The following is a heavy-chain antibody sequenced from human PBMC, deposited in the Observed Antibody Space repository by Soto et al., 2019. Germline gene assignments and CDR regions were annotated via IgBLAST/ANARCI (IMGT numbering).Heavy chain of an antibody. J-gene: IGHJ4*02. CDR1: GGSFSGYY. CDR3: AIGPRMWLAGGGY. D-gene: IGHD6-19*01. CDR2: INHSGIT. Sequence: PSETLSLTCAVYGGSFSGYYWSWIRQPPGKGLEWLGEINHSGITDYNPSLKSRITISIDTSKKQFSLKLNSVTAADTAVYYCAIGPRMWLAGGGYWGQGTQVTVPS. V-gene: IGHV4-34*01.